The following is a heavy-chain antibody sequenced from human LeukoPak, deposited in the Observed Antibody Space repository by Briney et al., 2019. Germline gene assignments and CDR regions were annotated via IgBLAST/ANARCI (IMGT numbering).Heavy chain of an antibody. D-gene: IGHD1-1*01. Sequence: ASVKVSCKASGGTFSSYAISWVRQAPGQGLEWMGRIIPIFGTANYAQKFQGRVTITTDESTSTAYMELSSLRSEDTAVYYCARLASGNNWNDQMTFDYWGQGTLVTVSS. J-gene: IGHJ4*02. V-gene: IGHV1-69*05. CDR2: IIPIFGTA. CDR3: ARLASGNNWNDQMTFDY. CDR1: GGTFSSYA.